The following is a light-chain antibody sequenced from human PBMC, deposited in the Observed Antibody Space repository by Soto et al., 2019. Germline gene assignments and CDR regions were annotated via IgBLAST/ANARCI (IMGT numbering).Light chain of an antibody. J-gene: IGKJ2*01. CDR1: QSVSGSY. V-gene: IGKV3-20*01. CDR2: GAS. Sequence: EIVLTQSPGTLSLSPGERATLSCRASQSVSGSYLAWYQQKPGQAPRLLIYGASNRATGIPDRFSGSGSGTDFTLTISRLEPEDFAVYDCQQYVSSPYTVGQGTKLEIK. CDR3: QQYVSSPYT.